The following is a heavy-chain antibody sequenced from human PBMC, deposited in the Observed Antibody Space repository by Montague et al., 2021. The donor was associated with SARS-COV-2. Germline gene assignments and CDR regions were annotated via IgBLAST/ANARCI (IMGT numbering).Heavy chain of an antibody. CDR2: IYYSGST. D-gene: IGHD2-21*02. CDR3: ARVHIVVVTAMRYFDL. J-gene: IGHJ2*01. CDR1: GGSISSGGYY. V-gene: IGHV4-31*03. Sequence: TLSLTCTVPGGSISSGGYYWSWIRQHPGKGLEWIGYIYYSGSTYYNPSLKSRVTISVDTSKNQFSLKLSSVTAADTAVYYCARVHIVVVTAMRYFDLWGRGTLVTVSS.